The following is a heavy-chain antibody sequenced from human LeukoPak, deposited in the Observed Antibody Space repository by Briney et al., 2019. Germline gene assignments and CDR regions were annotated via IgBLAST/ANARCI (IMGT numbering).Heavy chain of an antibody. CDR1: GYTFTSYD. CDR2: MNPNSGNT. CDR3: ARRGYCTNGVCYKEFVY. D-gene: IGHD2-8*01. V-gene: IGHV1-8*03. Sequence: ASVKVSCKASGYTFTSYDINWVRQATGQGLEWMGWMNPNSGNTGYAQKFQGRVTITRNTSISTAYMELSSLRSEDTAVYYCARRGYCTNGVCYKEFVYWGQGTLVTVSS. J-gene: IGHJ4*02.